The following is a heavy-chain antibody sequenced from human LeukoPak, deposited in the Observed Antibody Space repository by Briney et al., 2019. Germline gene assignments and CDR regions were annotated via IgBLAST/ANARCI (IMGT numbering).Heavy chain of an antibody. J-gene: IGHJ4*02. CDR3: AKEGWFGELFFDY. D-gene: IGHD3-10*01. CDR1: GFTFSSYS. V-gene: IGHV3-21*04. Sequence: PGGSLRLSCAASGFTFSSYSMNWVRQAPGKGLEWVSSISSSSTYIYYADSLKGRFTISRDNAKNSLYLQMNSLRAEDTAVYYCAKEGWFGELFFDYWGQGTLVTVSS. CDR2: ISSSSTYI.